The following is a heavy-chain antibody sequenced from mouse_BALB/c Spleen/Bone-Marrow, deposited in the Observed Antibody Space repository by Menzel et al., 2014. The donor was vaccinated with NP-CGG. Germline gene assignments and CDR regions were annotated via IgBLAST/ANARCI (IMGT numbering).Heavy chain of an antibody. J-gene: IGHJ4*01. Sequence: VKLMESGAELARPGASVKLSCKASGYTFTDYYMNWVKQRTGQGLEWIGEIYPGSGNTYYNEKFKGKATLTADKSSSTAYMQLSSLTSEDSAVYFCAKGGYGSSYVRYYAMDYWGQGTSVTVSS. CDR3: AKGGYGSSYVRYYAMDY. D-gene: IGHD1-1*01. CDR2: IYPGSGNT. V-gene: IGHV1-77*01. CDR1: GYTFTDYY.